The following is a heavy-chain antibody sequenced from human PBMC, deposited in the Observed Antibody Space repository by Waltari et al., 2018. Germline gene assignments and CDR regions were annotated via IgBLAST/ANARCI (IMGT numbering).Heavy chain of an antibody. CDR3: ASAIRSSIDY. J-gene: IGHJ4*02. V-gene: IGHV3-30*02. CDR1: GFTFGSYG. CDR2: IRYDGSNK. Sequence: QVQLVESGGGVVQPGGSLRLSCAASGFTFGSYGMHWVRQAPGKGLEWVAFIRYDGSNKYYADSVKGRFTISRDNSKNTLYLQMNSLRAEDTAVYYCASAIRSSIDYWGQGTLVTVSS. D-gene: IGHD1-26*01.